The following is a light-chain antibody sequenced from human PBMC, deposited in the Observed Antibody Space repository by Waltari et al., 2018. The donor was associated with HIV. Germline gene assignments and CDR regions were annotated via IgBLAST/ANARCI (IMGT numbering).Light chain of an antibody. Sequence: QSALTQPRSVSGSPGQSVTISCTGPSSDVGGYNYVSWYKHHPNKGPKRLIYDVNKRPSGVPDRFSGSKSGNTASLTISGLQAEDEADYYCCSYADTYFVLFGGRTKLTVL. CDR1: SSDVGGYNY. CDR3: CSYADTYFVL. J-gene: IGLJ2*01. V-gene: IGLV2-11*01. CDR2: DVN.